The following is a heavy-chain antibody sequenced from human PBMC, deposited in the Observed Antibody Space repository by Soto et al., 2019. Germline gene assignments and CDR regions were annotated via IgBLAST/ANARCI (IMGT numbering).Heavy chain of an antibody. V-gene: IGHV4-30-4*08. D-gene: IGHD3-22*01. J-gene: IGHJ4*02. CDR3: ARLDNSGYYSNKRPYDFDS. CDR2: IFYSGNT. CDR1: GGSISSDDYY. Sequence: QVQLQESGPGLVKPSQTLSLTCTVSGGSISSDDYYWTLIRQPPGKGLEWIGYIFYSGNTYYNPSLKSLVTISVTTSKNQFSLKLSSVTAADTAVYYCARLDNSGYYSNKRPYDFDSWGQGTLVTVAS.